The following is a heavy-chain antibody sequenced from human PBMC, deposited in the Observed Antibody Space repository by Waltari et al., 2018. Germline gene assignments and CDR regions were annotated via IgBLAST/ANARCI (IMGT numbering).Heavy chain of an antibody. V-gene: IGHV3-23*01. CDR2: IRCGGLST. D-gene: IGHD3-22*01. J-gene: IGHJ4*02. Sequence: EVQLLASGGNLVQSGGSLRLYCAASGFYFNSCAMSCVRQAPGKGLVWVSTIRCGGLSTYYADSVKGRFTISRDNSKNTLSLQMTSLRAEDTAIYYCAKDRHGYFQPVDSWGQGTLVTVSS. CDR1: GFYFNSCA. CDR3: AKDRHGYFQPVDS.